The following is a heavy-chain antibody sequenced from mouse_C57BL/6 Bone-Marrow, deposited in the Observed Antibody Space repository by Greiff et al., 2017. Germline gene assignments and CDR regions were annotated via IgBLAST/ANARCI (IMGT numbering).Heavy chain of an antibody. Sequence: EVKLMESGGGLVKPGGSLKLSCAASGFTFSSYAVSWVRQTPEKRLEWVATISDGGSYTYYPDNVKGRFTISRDNAKNNLYLQMSHLKSEDTAMYYCARGPHYYGSSDYWGQGTTLTVSS. CDR3: ARGPHYYGSSDY. J-gene: IGHJ2*01. CDR2: ISDGGSYT. D-gene: IGHD1-1*01. V-gene: IGHV5-4*03. CDR1: GFTFSSYA.